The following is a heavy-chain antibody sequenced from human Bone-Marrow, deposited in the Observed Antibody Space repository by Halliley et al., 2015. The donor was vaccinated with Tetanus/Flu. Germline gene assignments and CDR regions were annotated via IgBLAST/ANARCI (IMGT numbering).Heavy chain of an antibody. D-gene: IGHD6-13*01. CDR3: AALIAASHFTDY. J-gene: IGHJ4*02. CDR1: GYSFTTYW. V-gene: IGHV5-51*01. Sequence: QLVQSGAEVKKPGESLKISCKGSGYSFTTYWIGWVRQVPGKGPELMGIIYPGDSDTRYSPSFQGQVIISADTSVNTAYLQWSTLRAPDTAIYYCAALIAASHFTDYWGQGTLVTVSS. CDR2: IYPGDSDT.